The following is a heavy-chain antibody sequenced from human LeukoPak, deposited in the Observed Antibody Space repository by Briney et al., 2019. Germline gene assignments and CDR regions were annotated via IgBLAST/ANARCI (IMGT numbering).Heavy chain of an antibody. CDR3: ASRTSNANYYFDY. J-gene: IGHJ4*02. V-gene: IGHV1-69*06. CDR2: TIPIFGTA. Sequence: SVTVSCKASGGTFSSYAISWVRQAPGQGLEGMGGTIPIFGTANYAQKFQGRVTITADKSTSTAYMELSSLRSEDTAVYYCASRTSNANYYFDYWGQGTLVTVSS. D-gene: IGHD2-2*01. CDR1: GGTFSSYA.